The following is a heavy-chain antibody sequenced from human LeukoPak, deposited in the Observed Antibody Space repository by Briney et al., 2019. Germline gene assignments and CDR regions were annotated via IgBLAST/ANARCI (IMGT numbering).Heavy chain of an antibody. CDR1: GYTFTSYD. CDR3: AREGGLRYFDTANWFDP. J-gene: IGHJ5*02. CDR2: MNPNSGNT. D-gene: IGHD3-9*01. V-gene: IGHV1-8*01. Sequence: GASVKVSCKASGYTFTSYDINWVRQATGQGLEWMGWMNPNSGNTGYAQKFQGRVTMTRNTSISTAYMELSSLRSEDTAVYYCAREGGLRYFDTANWFDPWGQGTLVTVSS.